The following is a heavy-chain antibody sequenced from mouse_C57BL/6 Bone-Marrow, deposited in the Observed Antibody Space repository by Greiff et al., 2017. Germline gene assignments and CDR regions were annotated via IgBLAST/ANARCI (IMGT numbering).Heavy chain of an antibody. V-gene: IGHV1-4*01. J-gene: IGHJ4*01. CDR3: VYSNYVSYAMDY. CDR1: GYTFTSYT. CDR2: INPSNGGT. D-gene: IGHD2-5*01. Sequence: QVQLQQSGAELARPVASVKMSCKASGYTFTSYTMHWVKQRPGQGLEWIGNINPSNGGTNYNEKFKSKATLTVDKSSSTAYMQLSSLTSEDSAVYYCVYSNYVSYAMDYWGQGTSVTVSS.